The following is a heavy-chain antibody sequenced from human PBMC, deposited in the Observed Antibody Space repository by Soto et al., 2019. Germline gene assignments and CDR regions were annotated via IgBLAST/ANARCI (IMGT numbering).Heavy chain of an antibody. CDR1: GFTFSSYG. Sequence: QVQLVESGGGVVQPGRSLRLSCAASGFTFSSYGMHWVRQAPGKGLEWVAVIWYDGSNKYYADSVKGRFTISRDNSKNPLYLQMNSLRAEDTAVYYCARDRWVTMVRGVIVGYGMDVWGQGTTVTVSS. CDR3: ARDRWVTMVRGVIVGYGMDV. CDR2: IWYDGSNK. J-gene: IGHJ6*02. V-gene: IGHV3-33*01. D-gene: IGHD3-10*01.